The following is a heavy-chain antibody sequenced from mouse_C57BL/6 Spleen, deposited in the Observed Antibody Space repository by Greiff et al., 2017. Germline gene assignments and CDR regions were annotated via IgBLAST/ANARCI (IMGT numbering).Heavy chain of an antibody. CDR2: INYDGSST. CDR3: AREGGYYYGSSYGYYYARDY. Sequence: EVQVVASEGGLVQPGSSMKLSCTASGFTFSDYYMAWVRQVPEKGLEWVANINYDGSSTYYLDSLKSRFIISRDNAKNILYLQMSSLKSEDTATYYCAREGGYYYGSSYGYYYARDYWGQGTSVTVSS. J-gene: IGHJ4*01. CDR1: GFTFSDYY. D-gene: IGHD1-1*01. V-gene: IGHV5-16*01.